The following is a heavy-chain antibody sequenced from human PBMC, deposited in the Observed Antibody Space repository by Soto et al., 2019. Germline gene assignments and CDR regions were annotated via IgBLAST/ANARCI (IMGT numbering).Heavy chain of an antibody. J-gene: IGHJ4*02. CDR1: GLTFSTYA. CDR2: ISSNGGTT. CDR3: ARDGRAMNDY. V-gene: IGHV3-64*01. D-gene: IGHD5-18*01. Sequence: EVQLVESGGGLVQPGGSLRLSCAASGLTFSTYAMQWVRQAPGKGLEFVSSISSNGGTTNYAYSVKGRFTISRDNSRDTLYLQMGSLRPEDMAVYYCARDGRAMNDYWGQGTLVTVSS.